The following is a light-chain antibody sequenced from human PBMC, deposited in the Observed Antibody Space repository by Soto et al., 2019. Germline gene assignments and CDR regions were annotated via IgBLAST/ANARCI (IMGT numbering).Light chain of an antibody. CDR1: QSVSSSY. CDR3: QQRYSWPIT. Sequence: EIVLTQSPGTLSLSPGERATLSCRASQSVSSSYLAWYQQKPGQAPRLLIYDASNRATGIPVRFSGRGSGTDFTLTISSLEPEDSAVYYCQQRYSWPITFGQGTRLEIK. CDR2: DAS. V-gene: IGKV3D-20*02. J-gene: IGKJ5*01.